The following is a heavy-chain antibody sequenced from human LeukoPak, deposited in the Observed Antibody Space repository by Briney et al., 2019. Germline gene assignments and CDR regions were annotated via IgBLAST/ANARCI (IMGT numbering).Heavy chain of an antibody. CDR2: IPSSGGTI. J-gene: IGHJ3*02. CDR1: GFTFNNYE. CDR3: ARDDYGATFDAFDI. V-gene: IGHV3-48*03. D-gene: IGHD4-17*01. Sequence: GGSLRLSCAPSGFTFNNYEMNWVRHAPGKGLEWVSYIPSSGGTIYYADSVKGRFTMSRDNAKNTVYLQMNSLRAEDTAVYYCARDDYGATFDAFDIWGRGTMVTVSS.